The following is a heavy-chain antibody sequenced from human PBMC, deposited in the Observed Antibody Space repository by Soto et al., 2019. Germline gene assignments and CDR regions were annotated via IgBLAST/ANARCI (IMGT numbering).Heavy chain of an antibody. CDR2: LYYGRSA. Sequence: QVQLQESGPGLVKPSETLSLTCAVSGDSISSYYCMWIRQPPGKGLESIGYLYYGRSAIYNPSLKSRVTLSVDTSTNEWSLTLSSMTAADTAVYYCAVRSMAVVPEYWGQGTLVTVSS. CDR1: GDSISSYY. V-gene: IGHV4-59*01. J-gene: IGHJ4*02. D-gene: IGHD3-22*01. CDR3: AVRSMAVVPEY.